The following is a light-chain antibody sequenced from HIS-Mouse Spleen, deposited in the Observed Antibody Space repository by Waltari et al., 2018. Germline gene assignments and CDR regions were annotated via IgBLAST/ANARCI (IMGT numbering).Light chain of an antibody. CDR1: QSVSSN. J-gene: IGKJ4*01. CDR2: GAS. Sequence: EIVLTQSQATLSVSAGERATLSCRASQSVSSNLAWYQQKPGQAPRLLIYGASTRATGIPARFSGSGSGTEFTLTISSMQSEDFAVYYCQQYNNWPRLTFGGGTKVEIK. CDR3: QQYNNWPRLT. V-gene: IGKV3-15*01.